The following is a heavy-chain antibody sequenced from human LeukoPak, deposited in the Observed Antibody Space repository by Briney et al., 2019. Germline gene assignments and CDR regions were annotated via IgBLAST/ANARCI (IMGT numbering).Heavy chain of an antibody. CDR2: IIPIFGRA. D-gene: IGHD2-2*01. J-gene: IGHJ4*02. CDR1: GGTFSSLT. CDR3: ADLVYCSSSSCYEPFNQT. V-gene: IGHV1-69*13. Sequence: GASVKVSCKASGGTFSSLTINWVRQAPGQALEWMGGIIPIFGRANYAQKFQGRVTITADDSTSTAYMELSSLRSEDTAVYYCADLVYCSSSSCYEPFNQTWGQGTLVTVSP.